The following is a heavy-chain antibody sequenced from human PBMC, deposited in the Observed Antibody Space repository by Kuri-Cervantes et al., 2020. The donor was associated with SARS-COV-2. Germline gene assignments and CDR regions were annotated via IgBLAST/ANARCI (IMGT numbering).Heavy chain of an antibody. J-gene: IGHJ6*03. D-gene: IGHD6-13*01. CDR3: ASFSVSSSWYPGRYYYYMDV. CDR2: IKQDGSEK. V-gene: IGHV3-7*01. Sequence: GGSLRLSCAASGFTFSSYWMSWVRQAPGKGLEWVANIKQDGSEKYYVDSVKGRFTISRDNAKNSLYLQMNSLRAEDTALYYCASFSVSSSWYPGRYYYYMDVWGKGTTVTVSS. CDR1: GFTFSSYW.